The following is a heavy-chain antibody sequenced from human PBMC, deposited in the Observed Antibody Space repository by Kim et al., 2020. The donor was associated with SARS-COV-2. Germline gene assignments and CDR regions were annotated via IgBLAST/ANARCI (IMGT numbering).Heavy chain of an antibody. V-gene: IGHV4-38-2*02. D-gene: IGHD3-16*01. Sequence: SETLSLTCTVSGYSISSAYYWAWVRQPPGKGLELIGSIRHSGSTYYNPSLKSRVTVSMDTSRNQFSLKLTSVTAADTAVDYCARDGSLGSGTDDGVDLWG. J-gene: IGHJ3*01. CDR3: ARDGSLGSGTDDGVDL. CDR2: IRHSGST. CDR1: GYSISSAYY.